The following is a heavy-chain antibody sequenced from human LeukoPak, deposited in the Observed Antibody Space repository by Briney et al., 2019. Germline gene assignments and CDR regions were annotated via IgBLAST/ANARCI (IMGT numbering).Heavy chain of an antibody. Sequence: GGSLRLSCAASGFTVTSHYMTWVRQAPAKGLEWVSVIYSGGNTYYTESVKGRFTISRDSSKNTLYLQMNSLRAEDTAVYYCAKDRDFDYWGQGTLVTVSS. CDR3: AKDRDFDY. CDR1: GFTVTSHY. J-gene: IGHJ4*02. V-gene: IGHV3-66*01. CDR2: IYSGGNT.